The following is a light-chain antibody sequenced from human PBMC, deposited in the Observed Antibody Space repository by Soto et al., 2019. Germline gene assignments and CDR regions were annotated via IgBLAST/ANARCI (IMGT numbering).Light chain of an antibody. CDR2: EVS. V-gene: IGLV2-14*01. J-gene: IGLJ1*01. CDR3: SSYTGSSTLV. Sequence: QSVLTRPASVSGSPGQSITISCTGTSSDFGDYDYVSWYLQHPGKVPKLMIYEVSNRPSGVSNRFSGSKSGNTASLTISGLQAEDEADYYCSSYTGSSTLVFGTGTKVTVL. CDR1: SSDFGDYDY.